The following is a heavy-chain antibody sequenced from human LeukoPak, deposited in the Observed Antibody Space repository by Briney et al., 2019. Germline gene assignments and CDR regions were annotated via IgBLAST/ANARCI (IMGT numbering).Heavy chain of an antibody. CDR1: GFTFSNAW. J-gene: IGHJ4*02. CDR3: IFDSSGYFHFHY. D-gene: IGHD3-22*01. CDR2: IKSKTDGGTT. Sequence: PGGSLRLSCAASGFTFSNAWMSWVRQAPGKGLEWVGRIKSKTDGGTTDYAAPVKGRFTISRDDSKNKVYLQMNSLIIDDTAVYYCIFDSSGYFHFHYWGQGTLVTVSS. V-gene: IGHV3-15*01.